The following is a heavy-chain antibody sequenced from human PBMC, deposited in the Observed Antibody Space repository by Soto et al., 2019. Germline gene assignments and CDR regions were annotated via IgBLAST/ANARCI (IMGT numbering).Heavy chain of an antibody. V-gene: IGHV4-4*07. J-gene: IGHJ4*02. CDR3: ARESRSALGTVEH. D-gene: IGHD6-13*01. CDR1: GASISDYY. CDR2: IYASGNT. Sequence: QVQLQESGPGLVKPSETLSLTCTVSGASISDYYWSWIRQPAGKGLECIGRIYASGNTNYNPSLTSRVTMSVDTSKNQFSLTLNSVTAADTAVYYCARESRSALGTVEHWGRGTLVTVSS.